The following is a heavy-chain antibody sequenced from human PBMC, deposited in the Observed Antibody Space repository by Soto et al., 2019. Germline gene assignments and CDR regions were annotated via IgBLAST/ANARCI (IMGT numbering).Heavy chain of an antibody. CDR1: GGSISSGGYS. CDR2: IYHSGST. J-gene: IGHJ4*02. Sequence: PSETLSLTCAVSGGSISSGGYSWSWIRQPPVKGLEWIGYIYHSGSTYYNPSLKSRVTISVDRSKNQFSLKLSSVTAADTAVYYCARSYCSSTSCYIGHFDYWGQGTLVTVAS. V-gene: IGHV4-30-2*01. CDR3: ARSYCSSTSCYIGHFDY. D-gene: IGHD2-2*02.